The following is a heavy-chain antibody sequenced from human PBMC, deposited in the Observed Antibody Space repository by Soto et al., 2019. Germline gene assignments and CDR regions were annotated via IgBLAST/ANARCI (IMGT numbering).Heavy chain of an antibody. J-gene: IGHJ4*02. D-gene: IGHD6-19*01. V-gene: IGHV1-69*01. CDR3: AREGIAVDGIDY. Sequence: QVQLVQSGAEVKKPGSSVKVSCKASGVTFSSYAISWVRQAPGHGLEWMGGINPIFGTENYAQKFPGRVTITADESTSTAYMELSSLRSEDTDVYYCAREGIAVDGIDYWGQGALVTVS. CDR1: GVTFSSYA. CDR2: INPIFGTE.